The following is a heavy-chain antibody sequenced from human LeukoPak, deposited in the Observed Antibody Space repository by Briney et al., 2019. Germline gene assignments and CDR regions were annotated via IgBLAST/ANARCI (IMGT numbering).Heavy chain of an antibody. CDR3: AKAEGYDILTGLDY. D-gene: IGHD3-9*01. J-gene: IGHJ4*02. V-gene: IGHV3-23*01. CDR2: IGASGGST. Sequence: GGSLRLSCTVSGFTISSYWMSWVRQAPGKGLEWVSGIGASGGSTYYADSVKGRFTISRDNSKNTLYLQMNSLRTEDTAVYYCAKAEGYDILTGLDYWGQGTLVTVSS. CDR1: GFTISSYW.